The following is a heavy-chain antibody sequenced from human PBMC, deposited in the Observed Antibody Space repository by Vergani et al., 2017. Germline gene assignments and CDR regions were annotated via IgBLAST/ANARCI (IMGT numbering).Heavy chain of an antibody. CDR3: ARDDYYDSSGYYYFGFHFDY. Sequence: QVQLVESGGGVVQPGRSLRLSCAASGFTFSSYAMHWVRQAPGKGLERVAVISYDGSNKYYADSVKGRFTISRDNSKNTLYLQMNSLRAEDTAVYYCARDDYYDSSGYYYFGFHFDYWGQGTLVTVSS. J-gene: IGHJ4*02. CDR1: GFTFSSYA. V-gene: IGHV3-30*04. CDR2: ISYDGSNK. D-gene: IGHD3-22*01.